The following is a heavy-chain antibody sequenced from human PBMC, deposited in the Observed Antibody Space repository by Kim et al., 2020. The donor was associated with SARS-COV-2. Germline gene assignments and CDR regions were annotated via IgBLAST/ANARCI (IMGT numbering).Heavy chain of an antibody. CDR2: ISYDGSNK. V-gene: IGHV3-30*18. Sequence: GGSLRLSCAASGFTFSSYGMHWVRQAPGKGLEWVAVISYDGSNKYYADSVKGRFTISRDNSKNTLYLQMNSLRAEDTAVYYCAKDMERVVTNYYYYGMDVWGQGTTLTVPS. CDR3: AKDMERVVTNYYYYGMDV. CDR1: GFTFSSYG. D-gene: IGHD2-15*01. J-gene: IGHJ6*02.